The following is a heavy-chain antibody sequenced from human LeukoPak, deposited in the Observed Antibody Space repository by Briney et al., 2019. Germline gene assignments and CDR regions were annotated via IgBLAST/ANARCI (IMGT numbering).Heavy chain of an antibody. CDR2: INHSGST. CDR1: GDSISTSNSY. J-gene: IGHJ5*02. CDR3: ARQGYYGSGSSWFDP. D-gene: IGHD3-10*01. V-gene: IGHV4-39*01. Sequence: SETLSLTCTVSGDSISTSNSYWGWIRQPPGKGLEWIGEINHSGSTNYNPSLKSRVTISVDTSKNQFSLKLSSVTAADTAVYYCARQGYYGSGSSWFDPWGQGTLVTVSS.